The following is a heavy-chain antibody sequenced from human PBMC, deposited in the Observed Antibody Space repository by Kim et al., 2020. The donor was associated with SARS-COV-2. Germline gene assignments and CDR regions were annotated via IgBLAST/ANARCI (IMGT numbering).Heavy chain of an antibody. J-gene: IGHJ6*03. Sequence: SETLSLTCAVYGGSFSGYYWSWIRQPPGKGLEWIGEINHSGSTNYNPSLKSRVTISVDTSKNQFSLKLSSVTAADTAVYYCAREGPMTTVFRRLLIYYMDVWGKGTTVTVSS. CDR1: GGSFSGYY. D-gene: IGHD4-17*01. CDR3: AREGPMTTVFRRLLIYYMDV. CDR2: INHSGST. V-gene: IGHV4-34*01.